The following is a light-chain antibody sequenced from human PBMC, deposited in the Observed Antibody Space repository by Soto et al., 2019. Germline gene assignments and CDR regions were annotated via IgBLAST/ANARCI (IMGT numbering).Light chain of an antibody. J-gene: IGLJ2*01. CDR3: ASYTSSSTSVI. V-gene: IGLV2-14*01. Sequence: QSALTQPASVSGSPGQSITISCTGTSSDVGGYKYVSWYQQHPDKAPKLIIFEVSNRPSGISSRFSGSKSGNTASLTISGXXXEDEADYYCASYTSSSTSVIXGXGTKVTVL. CDR2: EVS. CDR1: SSDVGGYKY.